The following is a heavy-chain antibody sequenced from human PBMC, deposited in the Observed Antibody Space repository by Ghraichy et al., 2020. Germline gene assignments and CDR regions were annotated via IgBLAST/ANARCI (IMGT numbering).Heavy chain of an antibody. CDR2: IYYSGST. D-gene: IGHD5-18*01. CDR3: ARGPRNTAMVYYFDY. Sequence: SETLSLTCTVSGGSISSYYWSWIRQPPGKGLEWIGYIYYSGSTNYNPSLKSRVTISVDTSKNQFSLKLSSVTAADTAVYYWARGPRNTAMVYYFDYWGQGTLVTVSS. J-gene: IGHJ4*02. V-gene: IGHV4-59*01. CDR1: GGSISSYY.